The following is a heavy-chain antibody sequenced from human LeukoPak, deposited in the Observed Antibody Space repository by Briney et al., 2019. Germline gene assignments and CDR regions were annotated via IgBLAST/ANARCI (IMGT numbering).Heavy chain of an antibody. CDR2: MNPVSGDA. J-gene: IGHJ4*02. Sequence: GASVKVSCKASGYTFSNFDINWVRQAPGQGLEWMGWMNPVSGDAGSAQKFQGRVTLTRNTSISTAYMELSSLRSDDTALYYCARQNYYGSGSYSYWGQGTLVTVSS. CDR3: ARQNYYGSGSYSY. V-gene: IGHV1-8*01. CDR1: GYTFSNFD. D-gene: IGHD3-10*01.